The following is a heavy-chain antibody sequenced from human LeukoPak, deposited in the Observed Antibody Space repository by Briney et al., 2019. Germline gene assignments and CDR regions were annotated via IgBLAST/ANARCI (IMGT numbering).Heavy chain of an antibody. J-gene: IGHJ4*02. CDR2: IYYSGST. V-gene: IGHV4-39*02. CDR1: GGSIRSNSDY. Sequence: SETLSLTCTVSGGSIRSNSDYWDWIRQPPGKGLEWIGTIYYSGSTVYNPSLKSRVSMSVDTSKNQFSLRLTSVTAADTAVYYCAREIRYSYDDWGQGTLVTVGS. CDR3: AREIRYSYDD. D-gene: IGHD5-18*01.